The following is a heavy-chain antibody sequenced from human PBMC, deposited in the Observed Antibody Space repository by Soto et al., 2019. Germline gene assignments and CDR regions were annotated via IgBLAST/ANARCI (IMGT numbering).Heavy chain of an antibody. CDR1: GFTFSSNG. CDR2: IAYDGSKT. J-gene: IGHJ5*01. V-gene: IGHV3-30*03. Sequence: QVHLVESGGGVVQPGRSLRLTCAASGFTFSSNGMHWVRQAPGKGLEWVALIAYDGSKTYYGDSVRGRFTISRDNSENTLFRQMNSLRAKDTAVYYCARWVGGSMFDNSGKYDSWGQGTLVTVSS. D-gene: IGHD3-22*01. CDR3: ARWVGGSMFDNSGKYDS.